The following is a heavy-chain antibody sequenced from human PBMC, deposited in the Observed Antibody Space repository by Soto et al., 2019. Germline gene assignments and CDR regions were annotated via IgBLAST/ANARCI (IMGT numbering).Heavy chain of an antibody. CDR2: ISWDGGSI. J-gene: IGHJ4*02. Sequence: GGSLRLSCAASGFNFNDYGMHWVRQAPGKGLEWVSSISWDGGSIGYADSVKGRFTISRDNSKNTLYLQMNSLRAEDTAVYYCAKDVRGYYSYFDYWDQGTLVIVSS. D-gene: IGHD3-22*01. V-gene: IGHV3-9*01. CDR3: AKDVRGYYSYFDY. CDR1: GFNFNDYG.